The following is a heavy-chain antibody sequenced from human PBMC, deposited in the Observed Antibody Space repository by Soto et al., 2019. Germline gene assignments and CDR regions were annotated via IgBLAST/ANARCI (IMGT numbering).Heavy chain of an antibody. V-gene: IGHV1-8*01. D-gene: IGHD5-12*01. CDR2: MNPNSGNT. CDR3: ARGLTWLRQMGFDY. J-gene: IGHJ4*02. Sequence: QVQLVQSGAEVKKPGASVKVSCKASGYTFTSYDINWVRQATGQGLEWMGWMNPNSGNTGYAQKFQGRVTMTRNTSISTAYMELSSLRSEDTTVYYCARGLTWLRQMGFDYWGQGTLVTVSS. CDR1: GYTFTSYD.